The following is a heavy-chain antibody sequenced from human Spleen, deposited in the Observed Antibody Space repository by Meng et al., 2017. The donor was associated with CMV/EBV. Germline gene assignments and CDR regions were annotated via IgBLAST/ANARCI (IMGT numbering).Heavy chain of an antibody. V-gene: IGHV3-9*01. CDR1: GFTFDDYG. CDR3: AKGTDCPSGYCSSTMWDYYYGMDV. J-gene: IGHJ6*02. CDR2: ISYNSYST. Sequence: GGSLRLSCEASGFTFDDYGMNWVRQTPGKGLEWVAGISYNSYSTGYADSVRGRFTIARDNAKNSLYLQMNSLSAEDTALYYCAKGTDCPSGYCSSTMWDYYYGMDVWGQGTTVTVSS. D-gene: IGHD2-2*01.